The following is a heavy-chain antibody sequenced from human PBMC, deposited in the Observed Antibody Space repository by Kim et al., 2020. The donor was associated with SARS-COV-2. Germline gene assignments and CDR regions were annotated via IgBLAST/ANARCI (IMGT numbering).Heavy chain of an antibody. CDR3: ARDPYDSSGYGGLFDY. Sequence: FQGRVTITRDTSASTAYVELSSLRSEDTAVYYCARDPYDSSGYGGLFDYWGQGTLVTVSS. V-gene: IGHV1-3*01. J-gene: IGHJ4*02. D-gene: IGHD3-22*01.